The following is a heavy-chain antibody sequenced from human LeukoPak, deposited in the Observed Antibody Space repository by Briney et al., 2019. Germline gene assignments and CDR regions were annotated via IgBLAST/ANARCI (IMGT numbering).Heavy chain of an antibody. CDR3: ARGIVVPAAIQTKYYYYGMDV. CDR1: RFTFSNAW. V-gene: IGHV3-7*01. J-gene: IGHJ6*02. Sequence: SGGSLRLSCAASRFTFSNAWMSWVRQAPGKGLEWVANIKQDGSEKYYVDSVKGRFTISRDNAKNSLYLQMNSLRAEDTAVYYCARGIVVPAAIQTKYYYYGMDVWGQGTTVTVSS. D-gene: IGHD2-2*01. CDR2: IKQDGSEK.